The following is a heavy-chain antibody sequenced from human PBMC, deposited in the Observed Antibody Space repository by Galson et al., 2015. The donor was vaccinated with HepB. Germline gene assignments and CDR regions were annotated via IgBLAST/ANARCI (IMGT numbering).Heavy chain of an antibody. Sequence: SVKVSCKASGYTFTSYGISWVRQAPGQGLEWMGWISAYNGNTNYAQKLQGRVTMTTDTSTSTAYMELRSLRSDDTAVYYCARGSRYGSGSYYNFDYWGQGTLVTVSS. J-gene: IGHJ4*02. CDR3: ARGSRYGSGSYYNFDY. D-gene: IGHD3-10*01. V-gene: IGHV1-18*01. CDR2: ISAYNGNT. CDR1: GYTFTSYG.